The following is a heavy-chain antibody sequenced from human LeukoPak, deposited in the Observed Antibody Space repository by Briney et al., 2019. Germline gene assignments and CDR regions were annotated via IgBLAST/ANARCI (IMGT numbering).Heavy chain of an antibody. V-gene: IGHV3-13*01. CDR2: IGTAGDT. CDR3: ASSPAYSSSWYAIDN. Sequence: GGSLRLSCAASGFTFSNYDMHWVRQAAGKGLEWVTGIGTAGDTYYPGSVKGRFTISRENAKNSLYLHMNSLSAGDTAVYYCASSPAYSSSWYAIDNWGQGTLVTVSS. CDR1: GFTFSNYD. J-gene: IGHJ4*02. D-gene: IGHD6-13*01.